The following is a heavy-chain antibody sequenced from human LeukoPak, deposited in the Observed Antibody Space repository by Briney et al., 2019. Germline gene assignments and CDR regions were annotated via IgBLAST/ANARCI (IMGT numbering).Heavy chain of an antibody. Sequence: PGGSLRLSCAASGFTFNNYGMHWVRQAPGKGLEWVAFIRYDGSNKYYADSVKGRFTISRDNSKNTLYLQMNSLRGEDTAVYYCAKDCRGSGICYYYMDVWGKGTTVTISS. J-gene: IGHJ6*03. V-gene: IGHV3-30*02. CDR2: IRYDGSNK. D-gene: IGHD3-10*01. CDR1: GFTFNNYG. CDR3: AKDCRGSGICYYYMDV.